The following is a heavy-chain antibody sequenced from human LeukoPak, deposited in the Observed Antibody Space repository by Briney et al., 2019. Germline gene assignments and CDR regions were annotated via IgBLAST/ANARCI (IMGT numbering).Heavy chain of an antibody. CDR2: IIPMFGTA. J-gene: IGHJ4*02. V-gene: IGHV1-69*13. CDR1: GGSFSSYV. CDR3: AREPLDSGGNAFDY. Sequence: SVKVSCRASGGSFSSYVISWVRQAPGQGLEWMGGIIPMFGTANYAQKFQGRVTVTADESTSTAYMELSSLRSEDTAVYYCAREPLDSGGNAFDYWGQGTLVTVSS. D-gene: IGHD4-23*01.